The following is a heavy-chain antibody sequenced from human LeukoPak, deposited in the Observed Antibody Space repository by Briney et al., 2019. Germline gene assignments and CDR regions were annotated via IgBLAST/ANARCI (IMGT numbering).Heavy chain of an antibody. Sequence: GGPLRLSCAASGFTFDDYAMHWVRQAPGKGLEWVSGISWNSGSIGYADSVKGRFTISRDNAKNSLYLQMNSLRAEDMALYYCAKANYYDSGGYYPGGAFDIWGQGTMVTVSS. CDR3: AKANYYDSGGYYPGGAFDI. CDR2: ISWNSGSI. V-gene: IGHV3-9*03. J-gene: IGHJ3*02. D-gene: IGHD3-22*01. CDR1: GFTFDDYA.